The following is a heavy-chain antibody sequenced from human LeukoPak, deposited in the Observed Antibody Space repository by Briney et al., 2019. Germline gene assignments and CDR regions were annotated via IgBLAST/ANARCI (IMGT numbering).Heavy chain of an antibody. CDR1: GFTLSSYA. Sequence: PGGSLRLSRAASGFTLSSYAMSWVPPAPGKGLEWVSAISGSGGSTYYADSVKGRFTISRDNSKNTLYLQMDSLRAEDTAVYYCAAAPSPDVDTAMVYYYGMDVWGQGTTVTVSS. CDR3: AAAPSPDVDTAMVYYYGMDV. D-gene: IGHD5-18*01. CDR2: ISGSGGST. J-gene: IGHJ6*02. V-gene: IGHV3-23*01.